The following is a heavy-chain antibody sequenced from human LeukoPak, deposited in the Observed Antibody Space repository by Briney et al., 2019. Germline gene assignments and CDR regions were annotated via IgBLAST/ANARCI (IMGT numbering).Heavy chain of an antibody. D-gene: IGHD6-19*01. CDR2: IKPDGSET. V-gene: IGHV3-7*01. CDR3: ARDGTPIYSRGWVYMDV. J-gene: IGHJ6*03. CDR1: GFTFTSSW. Sequence: GGSLRLSCAASGFTFTSSWMSWVRQTPGKGLEWVAGIKPDGSETFYSDSVKGRFTISRDNAENSLYLQMNSLRVEDTAVYYCARDGTPIYSRGWVYMDVWGRGTTVTISS.